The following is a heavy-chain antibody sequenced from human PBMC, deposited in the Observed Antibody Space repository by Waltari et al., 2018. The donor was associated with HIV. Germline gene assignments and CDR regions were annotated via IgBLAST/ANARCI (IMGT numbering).Heavy chain of an antibody. D-gene: IGHD6-6*01. J-gene: IGHJ4*02. CDR1: GFTFSSFR. CDR3: ARDKAPYSTSSAVDY. Sequence: VQLVESGGGVVQPGGSLRLSCPASGFTFSSFRIHWVRQAPGSGLQWVAGIWYDGGDKFYAESVKGRFSISRDNSRNTVFLQMNRLRVEDTALYYCARDKAPYSTSSAVDYWGQGTLVTVSS. CDR2: IWYDGGDK. V-gene: IGHV3-33*01.